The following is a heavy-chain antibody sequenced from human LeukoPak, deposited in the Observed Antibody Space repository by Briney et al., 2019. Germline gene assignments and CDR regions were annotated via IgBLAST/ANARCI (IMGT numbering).Heavy chain of an antibody. CDR3: ARGPGDTYTFLDI. CDR2: INPNSGGT. J-gene: IGHJ3*02. CDR1: GYTFTGYY. Sequence: ASVKVSCKASGYTFTGYYIHWVRQAPGQGLEWMGRINPNSGGTNYAQNFQGRVTMTRDTSISTAYMELGRLTSDDSAVYYCARGPGDTYTFLDIWGRGTMVTVS. D-gene: IGHD2/OR15-2a*01. V-gene: IGHV1-2*06.